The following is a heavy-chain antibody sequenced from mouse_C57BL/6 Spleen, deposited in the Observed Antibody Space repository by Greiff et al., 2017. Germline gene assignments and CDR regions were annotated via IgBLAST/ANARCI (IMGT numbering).Heavy chain of an antibody. Sequence: VKLVESGAELARPGASVKMSCKASGYTFTSYTMHWVKQRPGQGLEWIGYINPSSGYTKYNQKFKDKATLTADKSSSTAYMQLSSLTSEDSAVYYCARSTAQATFDYWGQGTTLTVSS. V-gene: IGHV1-4*01. J-gene: IGHJ2*01. CDR2: INPSSGYT. D-gene: IGHD3-2*02. CDR1: GYTFTSYT. CDR3: ARSTAQATFDY.